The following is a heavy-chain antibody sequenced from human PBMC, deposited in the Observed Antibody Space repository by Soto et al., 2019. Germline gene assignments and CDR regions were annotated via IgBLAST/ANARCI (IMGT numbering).Heavy chain of an antibody. CDR3: AREAVYDILTGYYPGYYYYYMDV. D-gene: IGHD3-9*01. Sequence: SETLSLTCTVSGGSISSYYWSWIRQPPGKGMGWIGYIYYSGSTNYNPSLKSRVTISVDTSKNQFSLKLSSVTAADTAVYYCAREAVYDILTGYYPGYYYYYMDVWGKGTTVTVSS. V-gene: IGHV4-59*01. J-gene: IGHJ6*03. CDR1: GGSISSYY. CDR2: IYYSGST.